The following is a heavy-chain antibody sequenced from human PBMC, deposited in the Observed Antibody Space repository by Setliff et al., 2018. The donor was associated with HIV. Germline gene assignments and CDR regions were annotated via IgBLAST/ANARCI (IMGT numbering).Heavy chain of an antibody. CDR2: VNEDNGDR. CDR3: VRDEKRAAGRSMYYFDY. V-gene: IGHV1-18*01. Sequence: ASVKVSCKASGYNFGFYGISWVRQAPGQGLEWMGWVNEDNGDRNFAPSVQGRIALTTDTSTNTAYMELTNLRSDDTALYFCVRDEKRAAGRSMYYFDYWGQGTLVTVSS. J-gene: IGHJ4*02. CDR1: GYNFGFYG. D-gene: IGHD2-15*01.